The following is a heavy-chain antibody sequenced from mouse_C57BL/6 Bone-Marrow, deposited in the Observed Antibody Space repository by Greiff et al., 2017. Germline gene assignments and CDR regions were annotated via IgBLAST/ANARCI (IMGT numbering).Heavy chain of an antibody. V-gene: IGHV6-3*01. J-gene: IGHJ2*01. Sequence: EVMLVESGGGLVQPGGSMKLSCVASGFTFSNYWMNWVRQSPEKGLEWVAQIRFKSDNYATHYAESVKGRFTISRDDSKSSVYLQMNNLRADDTEIYYCTGGGYYGTLYYFDYWGKGTTLTVSS. D-gene: IGHD1-1*01. CDR3: TGGGYYGTLYYFDY. CDR2: IRFKSDNYAT. CDR1: GFTFSNYW.